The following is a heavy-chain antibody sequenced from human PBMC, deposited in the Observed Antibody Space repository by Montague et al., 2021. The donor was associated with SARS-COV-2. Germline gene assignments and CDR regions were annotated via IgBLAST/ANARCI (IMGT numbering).Heavy chain of an antibody. CDR2: IYYSGSA. Sequence: ETLSLTCTVSGGSINNSRYYWGWIRQPPGKGLEWIGTIYYSGSAYYNPSLKSRVTISVDTSKDQFSLKLNSVTATDTAVYYCARLESTRGVIIRGAFHIWGQGTKVTVSS. CDR3: ARLESTRGVIIRGAFHI. V-gene: IGHV4-39*01. D-gene: IGHD3-10*01. CDR1: GGSINNSRYY. J-gene: IGHJ3*02.